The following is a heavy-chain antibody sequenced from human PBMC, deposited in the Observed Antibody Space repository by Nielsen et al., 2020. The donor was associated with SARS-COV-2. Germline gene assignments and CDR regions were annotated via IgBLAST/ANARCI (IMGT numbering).Heavy chain of an antibody. V-gene: IGHV4-59*12. Sequence: SETLSLTCSVSGGSITSYYWSWIRQPPGKGLEWIGYISYSASTNYNPSLKSRVTISVDKSKNQFSLMLTSVTAADTAIYYCARETTVTLGYWGQGTLVTVSS. D-gene: IGHD4-17*01. CDR2: ISYSAST. CDR3: ARETTVTLGY. CDR1: GGSITSYY. J-gene: IGHJ4*02.